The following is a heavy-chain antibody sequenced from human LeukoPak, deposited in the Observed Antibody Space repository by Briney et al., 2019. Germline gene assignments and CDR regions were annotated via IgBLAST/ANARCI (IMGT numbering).Heavy chain of an antibody. CDR2: INHSGST. D-gene: IGHD3-9*01. Sequence: SETLSLTCAVYGGSFSGYYWSWIRRPPGKGLEWIGEINHSGSTNYNPSLKSRVTISVDTSKNQFSLKLSSVTAADTAVYYCARGGNYDILTGLHWFDPWGQGTLVTVSS. CDR1: GGSFSGYY. J-gene: IGHJ5*02. CDR3: ARGGNYDILTGLHWFDP. V-gene: IGHV4-34*01.